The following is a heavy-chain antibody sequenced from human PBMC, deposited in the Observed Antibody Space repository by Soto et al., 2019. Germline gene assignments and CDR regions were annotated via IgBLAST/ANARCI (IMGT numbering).Heavy chain of an antibody. V-gene: IGHV1-18*04. CDR1: GYTFTSYG. CDR2: ISAYNGNT. D-gene: IGHD2-2*01. CDR3: ARVGQKVPAAIRTSWSYGMDV. Sequence: ASVKVSCKASGYTFTSYGISWVRQAPGQGLEWMGWISAYNGNTNYAQKLQGRVTMTTDTSTSTAYMELRSLRSDDTAVYYCARVGQKVPAAIRTSWSYGMDVWGQGTTVTVS. J-gene: IGHJ6*02.